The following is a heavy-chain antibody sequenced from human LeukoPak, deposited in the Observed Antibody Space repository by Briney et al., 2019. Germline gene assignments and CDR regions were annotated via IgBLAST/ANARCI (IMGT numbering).Heavy chain of an antibody. D-gene: IGHD1-26*01. CDR2: INHNGNVN. CDR3: ARDPAGWELPIDY. J-gene: IGHJ4*02. Sequence: QPGGSLRLSCAASGFTFSSYWMNWARQAPGKGLEWVASINHNGNVNYYVDSVKGRFTISRDNAKNTLYLQMNSLRAEDTAVYYCARDPAGWELPIDYWGQGTLVTVSS. CDR1: GFTFSSYW. V-gene: IGHV3-7*01.